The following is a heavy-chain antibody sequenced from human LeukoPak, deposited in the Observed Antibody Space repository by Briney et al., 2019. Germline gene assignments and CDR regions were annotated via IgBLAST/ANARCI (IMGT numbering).Heavy chain of an antibody. CDR2: IYYSGST. V-gene: IGHV4-31*03. CDR1: GGSISSGGYY. D-gene: IGHD3-22*01. CDR3: ARSNDSSGRGSIDY. Sequence: SQTLSLTCTVSGGSISSGGYYWSWLRQHPGKGLEWIGYIYYSGSTYYNPSLKSRFTISVDTSKNQFSLKLSSVTAADTAVYYCARSNDSSGRGSIDYWGQGTLVTVSS. J-gene: IGHJ4*02.